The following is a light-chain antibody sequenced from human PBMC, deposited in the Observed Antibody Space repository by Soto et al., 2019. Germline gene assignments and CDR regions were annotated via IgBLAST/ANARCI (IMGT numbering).Light chain of an antibody. Sequence: QSVLTQPPSASGSPGQMVTISCSGSSSNIGGNTVNWYQQLPGTAPRLLIYSNNQRSSGVPDRFSGSKSGTAASLAISGLQSEDEADYYCAVWDDSLNGWVFGGGTKLTVL. CDR1: SSNIGGNT. J-gene: IGLJ3*02. CDR2: SNN. V-gene: IGLV1-44*01. CDR3: AVWDDSLNGWV.